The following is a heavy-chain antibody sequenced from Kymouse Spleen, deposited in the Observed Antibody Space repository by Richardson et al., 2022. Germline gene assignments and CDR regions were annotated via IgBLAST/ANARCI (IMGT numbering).Heavy chain of an antibody. CDR1: GFTFSSYA. CDR3: ARDGIVGATTNTT. CDR2: ISSNGGST. J-gene: IGHJ4*02. V-gene: IGHV3-64*02. Sequence: EVQLVESGEGLVQPGGSLRLSCAASGFTFSSYAMHWVRQAPGKGLEYVSAISSNGGSTYYADSVKGRFTISRDNSKNTLYLQMGSLRAEDMAVYYCARDGIVGATTNTTGAREPWSPSPQ. D-gene: IGHD1-26*01.